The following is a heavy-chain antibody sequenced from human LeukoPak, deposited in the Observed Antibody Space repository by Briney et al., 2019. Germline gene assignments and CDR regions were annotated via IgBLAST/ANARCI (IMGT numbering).Heavy chain of an antibody. CDR3: AREYCSGGSCGSDFDY. V-gene: IGHV1-8*01. CDR1: GYTFTSYD. J-gene: IGHJ4*02. CDR2: MNPNSGNT. D-gene: IGHD2-15*01. Sequence: ASVKVSCKASGYTFTSYDINWVRQATGQGLEWMGWMNPNSGNTGYAQKFQGRVTMTRNTSISTAYMELSSLRSEDTAVYYCAREYCSGGSCGSDFDYWGQGILVTVSS.